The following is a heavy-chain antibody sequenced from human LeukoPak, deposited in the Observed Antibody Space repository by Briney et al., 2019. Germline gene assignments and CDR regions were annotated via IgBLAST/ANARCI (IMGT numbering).Heavy chain of an antibody. Sequence: ASVKVSCKASGGTFSSYAISWVRQAPGQGLEWMGGIIPIFGTANYAQKFQGRVTITADTSTSTDYMELSSLRSEDTAVYYCASPWYHGAFDIWGKGTMVTVSS. CDR3: ASPWYHGAFDI. CDR2: IIPIFGTA. J-gene: IGHJ3*02. V-gene: IGHV1-69*06. D-gene: IGHD6-13*01. CDR1: GGTFSSYA.